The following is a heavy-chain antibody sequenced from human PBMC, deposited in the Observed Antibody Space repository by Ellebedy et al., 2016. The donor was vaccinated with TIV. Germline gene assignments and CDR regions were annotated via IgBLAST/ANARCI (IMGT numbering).Heavy chain of an antibody. J-gene: IGHJ3*02. D-gene: IGHD3-10*01. Sequence: KVSXXGSGYSFTSYWIGWVRQMPGKGLEWMGIIYPGDSDTRYSPSFQGQVTISADKSISTAYLQWSSLKASDTAMYYCARQGDYYGSGGDAFDIWGQGTMVTVSS. CDR3: ARQGDYYGSGGDAFDI. V-gene: IGHV5-51*01. CDR1: GYSFTSYW. CDR2: IYPGDSDT.